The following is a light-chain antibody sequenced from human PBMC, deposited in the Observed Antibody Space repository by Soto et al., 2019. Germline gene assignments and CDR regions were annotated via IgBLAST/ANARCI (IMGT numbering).Light chain of an antibody. CDR3: QQSYSTPPKWT. V-gene: IGKV1-39*01. CDR1: QSISSY. Sequence: DIQMTQSPSSLSASVGDRVTITCRASQSISSYLNWYQQKPGKAPKLLIYAASSLQSRVPSRFSGSGSGTDFTLTISSLQPEDFSTYYCQQSYSTPPKWTFGQGTKVEIK. CDR2: AAS. J-gene: IGKJ1*01.